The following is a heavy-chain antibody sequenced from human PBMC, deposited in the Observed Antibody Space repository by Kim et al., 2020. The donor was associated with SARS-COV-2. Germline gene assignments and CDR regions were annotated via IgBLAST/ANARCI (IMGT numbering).Heavy chain of an antibody. CDR2: IFGSGFGT. D-gene: IGHD2-21*02. CDR1: GFAFHQSA. Sequence: GGSLRLSCAASGFAFHQSAMSWVRQAPGKGLEWVSGIFGSGFGTYYADSVNGRFSISRDNSKNILSLQMSDLRVEDTAVYYCVKHLHVTSVTFYWYFELWGRGTLVAVSS. J-gene: IGHJ2*01. V-gene: IGHV3-23*05. CDR3: VKHLHVTSVTFYWYFEL.